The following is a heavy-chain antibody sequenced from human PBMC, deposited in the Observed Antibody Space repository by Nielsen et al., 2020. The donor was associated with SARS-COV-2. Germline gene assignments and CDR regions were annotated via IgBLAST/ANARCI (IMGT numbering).Heavy chain of an antibody. J-gene: IGHJ6*02. CDR3: ARTGPDFWSGYWPYYYGMDV. CDR2: INHSGST. V-gene: IGHV4-34*01. D-gene: IGHD3-3*01. Sequence: WIRQPPVKGLEWIGEINHSGSTNYNPSLKSRVTISVDTSKNQFSLKLSSVTAADTAVYYCARTGPDFWSGYWPYYYGMDVWGQGTTVTVSS.